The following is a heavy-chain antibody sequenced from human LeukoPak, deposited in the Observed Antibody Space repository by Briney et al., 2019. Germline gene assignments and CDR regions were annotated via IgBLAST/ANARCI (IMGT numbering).Heavy chain of an antibody. V-gene: IGHV3-48*02. CDR2: ISSSRSTI. J-gene: IGHJ4*02. Sequence: PGGSLRLSCAASGFTFSSYSMNWVRQATGKGVEWVSYISSSRSTIYYAVSVKGRFTISRDNAKNSLYLQMNSLRDEDTAVYYCARDSIHCSGGSCYPYYFDYWGQGTLVTVSS. D-gene: IGHD2-15*01. CDR3: ARDSIHCSGGSCYPYYFDY. CDR1: GFTFSSYS.